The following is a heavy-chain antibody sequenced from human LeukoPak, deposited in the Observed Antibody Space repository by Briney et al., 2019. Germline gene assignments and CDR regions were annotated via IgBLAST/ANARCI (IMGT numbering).Heavy chain of an antibody. CDR1: GGSFSNYY. Sequence: PSETLSLTCAVYGGSFSNYYWSWVRQPPGKGLEWIGEINHSGSTTYNPSLKSRVTISIDTSKNQFSLEVSSVTAADTAVFYCARGPPLMVRGVPREAPNYYYYYMDVWGKGTTVTISS. CDR3: ARGPPLMVRGVPREAPNYYYYYMDV. V-gene: IGHV4-34*01. J-gene: IGHJ6*03. D-gene: IGHD3-10*01. CDR2: INHSGST.